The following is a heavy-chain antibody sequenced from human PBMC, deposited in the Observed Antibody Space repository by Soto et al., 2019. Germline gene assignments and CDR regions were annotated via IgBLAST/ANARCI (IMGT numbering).Heavy chain of an antibody. D-gene: IGHD6-13*01. CDR3: ARSSSSWYWIGKNWFDP. CDR1: GDSVSSNSAA. Sequence: PSQTLSLTCAISGDSVSSNSAAWNWIRQSPSRGLEWLGRTYYRSKWYNDYAVSVKSRITINPDTSKNQFSLQLNSVTPEDTAVYYCARSSSSWYWIGKNWFDPWGQGTLVTVS. CDR2: TYYRSKWYN. J-gene: IGHJ5*02. V-gene: IGHV6-1*01.